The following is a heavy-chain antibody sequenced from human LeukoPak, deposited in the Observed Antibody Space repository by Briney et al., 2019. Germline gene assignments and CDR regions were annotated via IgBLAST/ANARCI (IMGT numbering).Heavy chain of an antibody. CDR2: IWYDGSNK. J-gene: IGHJ4*02. D-gene: IGHD6-13*01. Sequence: PGRSLRLSCAAYGFTFSSYVMHWDRQAPGKGLEWVAVIWYDGSNKYYADSVQGRFTISRDNSKNTLYLQMNSLRAEDTAVYYCARGPLYSSSWYGVDYWGQGSLVTVSS. CDR3: ARGPLYSSSWYGVDY. V-gene: IGHV3-33*01. CDR1: GFTFSSYV.